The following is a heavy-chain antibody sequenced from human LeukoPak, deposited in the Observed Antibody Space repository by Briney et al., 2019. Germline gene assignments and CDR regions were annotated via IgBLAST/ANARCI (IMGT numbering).Heavy chain of an antibody. CDR3: ARVTRGILTGGFSGDDDY. D-gene: IGHD3-9*01. J-gene: IGHJ4*02. Sequence: KASETLSLTCAVSGGSISSGGYSWSWIRQPPGKGLEWIGYIYHSGSTYYNPSLKSRVTISVDRSKNQFSLKLSFVTAADTAVYYCARVTRGILTGGFSGDDDYWGQGTLVTVSS. CDR2: IYHSGST. V-gene: IGHV4-30-2*01. CDR1: GGSISSGGYS.